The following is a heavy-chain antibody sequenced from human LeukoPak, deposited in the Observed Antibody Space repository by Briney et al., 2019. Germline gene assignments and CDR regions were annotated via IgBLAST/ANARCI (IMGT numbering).Heavy chain of an antibody. Sequence: GGSLRLSCAASGFTFSSYAMNWVRQAPGKGLEWVSSISGSGGSTNYADSVKGRVTISRDNAKNSLYLQMYSLRDDDTAVYYCARDDTGNSGHFDLWGRGTLVTVSS. D-gene: IGHD1-1*01. J-gene: IGHJ2*01. CDR3: ARDDTGNSGHFDL. CDR2: ISGSGGST. V-gene: IGHV3-23*01. CDR1: GFTFSSYA.